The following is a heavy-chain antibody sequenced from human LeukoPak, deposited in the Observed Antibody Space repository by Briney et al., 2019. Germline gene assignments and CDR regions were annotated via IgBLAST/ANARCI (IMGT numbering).Heavy chain of an antibody. V-gene: IGHV4-34*01. J-gene: IGHJ6*02. CDR2: IYHSGST. Sequence: SETLSLTCAVYGGSFSGYYWSWIRQPPGKGLEWIGEIYHSGSTNYNPSLKSRVTISVDKSKNQFSLKLSSVTAADTAVYYCARDAVDTAMGNYGMDVWGQGTTVTVSS. CDR1: GGSFSGYY. CDR3: ARDAVDTAMGNYGMDV. D-gene: IGHD5-18*01.